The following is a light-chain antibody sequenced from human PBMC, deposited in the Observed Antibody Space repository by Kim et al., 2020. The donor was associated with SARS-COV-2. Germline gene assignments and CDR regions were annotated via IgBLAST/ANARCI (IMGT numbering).Light chain of an antibody. CDR3: QTWGTGIVA. V-gene: IGLV4-69*01. Sequence: ASVKHTCTLNYEHRLYASAGHQQRSDKGPRYLMKVNGDGSHNKGDGTPDRFSGSTSGAERYLTISSLQSEDEADYYCQTWGTGIVAFGGGTQLTVL. CDR1: YEHRLYA. J-gene: IGLJ2*01. CDR2: VNGDGSH.